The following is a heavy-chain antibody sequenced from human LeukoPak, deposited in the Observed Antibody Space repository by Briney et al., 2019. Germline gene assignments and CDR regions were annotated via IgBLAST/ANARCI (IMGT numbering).Heavy chain of an antibody. Sequence: GGSLRLSCSASGYTFTNYGMSWVRQAPGKGLEWVSGLSGSGDGQFYADSVEGRFTISRDISKHIWYLQMNSLRAEDTAVYYCAKGCQCPSGLSSWFDPRGQGTLVAVSS. J-gene: IGHJ5*02. CDR1: GYTFTNYG. D-gene: IGHD1-14*01. CDR3: AKGCQCPSGLSSWFDP. V-gene: IGHV3-23*01. CDR2: LSGSGDGQ.